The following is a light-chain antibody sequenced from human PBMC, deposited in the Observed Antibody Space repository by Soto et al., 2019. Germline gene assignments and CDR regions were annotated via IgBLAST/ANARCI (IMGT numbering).Light chain of an antibody. Sequence: QSALTQPASVSGSPGQSITISCTGTSSDVGHYKFVSWYQQHPGKAPKLMIYEVTNRPSGVSNRFSGSKSGNTASLSISGLQAEDEAEYYCSSYTTKSMVVFGGGTQLTVL. J-gene: IGLJ3*02. CDR2: EVT. V-gene: IGLV2-14*01. CDR1: SSDVGHYKF. CDR3: SSYTTKSMVV.